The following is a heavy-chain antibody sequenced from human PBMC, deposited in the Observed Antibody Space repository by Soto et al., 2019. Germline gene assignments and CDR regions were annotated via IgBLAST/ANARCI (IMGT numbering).Heavy chain of an antibody. V-gene: IGHV2-5*02. CDR2: IYWDDDK. Sequence: SGPTLVNPTQTLTLTCTFSAFSLSTGGVGVGWIRQPPGKALEWLALIYWDDDKRYSPSLRSRLTITKDTSKNQVVLTMTNMDPVDTATYYCAHDRPRYDAFGIWGQGTMVTISS. CDR3: AHDRPRYDAFGI. D-gene: IGHD3-9*01. CDR1: AFSLSTGGVG. J-gene: IGHJ3*02.